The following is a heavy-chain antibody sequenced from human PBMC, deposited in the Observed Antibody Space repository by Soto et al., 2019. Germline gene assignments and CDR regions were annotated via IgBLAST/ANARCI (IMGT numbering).Heavy chain of an antibody. Sequence: GGSLRLSCAASGFTFSSYGMHWVRQAPGKGLEWVAVISYDGSNKYYADSAKGRFTISRDNSKNTLYLQMNSLRAEDTAVYYCAKDGLAYDSSGPFPDYRGQGTLVTVSS. CDR2: ISYDGSNK. D-gene: IGHD3-22*01. V-gene: IGHV3-30*18. J-gene: IGHJ4*02. CDR1: GFTFSSYG. CDR3: AKDGLAYDSSGPFPDY.